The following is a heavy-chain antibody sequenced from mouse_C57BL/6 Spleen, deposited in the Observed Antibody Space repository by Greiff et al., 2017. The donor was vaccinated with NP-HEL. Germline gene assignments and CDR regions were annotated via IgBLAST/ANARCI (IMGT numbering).Heavy chain of an antibody. CDR2: ISSGSSTI. CDR3: ARKLRDAMDY. Sequence: EVQRVESGGGLVKPGGSLKLSCAASGFTFSDYGMHWVRQAPEKGLEWVAYISSGSSTIYYADTVKGRFTISRDNAKHTLFLQMTSLRAEDTAMYYCARKLRDAMDYWGQGTSVTVSS. CDR1: GFTFSDYG. V-gene: IGHV5-17*01. J-gene: IGHJ4*01. D-gene: IGHD3-2*02.